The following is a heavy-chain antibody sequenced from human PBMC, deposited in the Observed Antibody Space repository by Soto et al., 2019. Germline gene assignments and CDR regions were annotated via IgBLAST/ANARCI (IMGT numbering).Heavy chain of an antibody. D-gene: IGHD3-10*01. CDR3: ARLGGSGSYSLYYYYGMDV. J-gene: IGHJ6*02. CDR1: GGSISSNW. V-gene: IGHV4-4*02. Sequence: SETLSLTCTVSGGSISSNWWSWVRQPPGKGLEWIGEIYHSGSTNYNPSLKSRVTISVDKSKNQFSLKLSSVTAADTAVYYCARLGGSGSYSLYYYYGMDVWGQGTTVTVSS. CDR2: IYHSGST.